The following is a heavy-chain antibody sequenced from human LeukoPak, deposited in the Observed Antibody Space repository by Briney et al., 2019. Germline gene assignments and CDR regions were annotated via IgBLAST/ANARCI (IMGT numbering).Heavy chain of an antibody. Sequence: SETLSLTCTVSGGSISSSSYYWDWIRQPPGKGLEWIANTYYSGTSYYNPSLTSRVTTSVDTSKNQFSLKLSSVTAADTAVYYCARREQWLVFVYWGQGTLVTVSS. J-gene: IGHJ4*02. CDR1: GGSISSSSYY. V-gene: IGHV4-39*01. CDR2: TYYSGTS. CDR3: ARREQWLVFVY. D-gene: IGHD6-19*01.